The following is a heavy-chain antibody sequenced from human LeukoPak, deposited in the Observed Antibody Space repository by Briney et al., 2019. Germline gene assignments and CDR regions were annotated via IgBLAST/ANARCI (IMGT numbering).Heavy chain of an antibody. CDR2: IYTSGST. CDR3: ARVSPFGELLLGGYYYYYMDV. Sequence: SETLSLTCTVSGGSISSGSYYWSWIRQPAGKGLEWIGRIYTSGSTNYNPSLKSRVTMSVDTSKNQFSLKLSSVTAADTAVYYCARVSPFGELLLGGYYYYYMDVWGKGTTVTISS. V-gene: IGHV4-61*02. D-gene: IGHD3-10*01. J-gene: IGHJ6*03. CDR1: GGSISSGSYY.